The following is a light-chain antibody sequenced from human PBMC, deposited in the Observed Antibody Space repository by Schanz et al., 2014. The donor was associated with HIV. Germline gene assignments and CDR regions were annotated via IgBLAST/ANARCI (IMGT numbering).Light chain of an antibody. J-gene: IGLJ3*02. CDR2: SDN. CDR3: ATWDDSLKGWV. CDR1: SSNFRSNA. Sequence: QSVLTQPPSASGTPGQRVTISCSGSSSNFRSNAVNWYQQLPGTAPQLLIYSDNQRPSRVPDRFFGSTSGTSASLAISGLQSEDEADYYCATWDDSLKGWVFGGGTKLTVL. V-gene: IGLV1-44*01.